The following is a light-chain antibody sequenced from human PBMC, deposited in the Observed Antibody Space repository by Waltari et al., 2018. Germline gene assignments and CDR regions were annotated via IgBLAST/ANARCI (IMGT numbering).Light chain of an antibody. CDR2: GAS. CDR1: RSVRSTY. V-gene: IGKV3D-20*02. J-gene: IGKJ3*01. CDR3: QHRDHWPPDAT. Sequence: EIVLTQSPGTLSLSPGERASLSCRASRSVRSTYLAWYQQKPGQAPRLLIYGASGRATGIPARFSGSGSGTDFTLTISSLEPEDFAVYYCQHRDHWPPDATFGPGTKVDI.